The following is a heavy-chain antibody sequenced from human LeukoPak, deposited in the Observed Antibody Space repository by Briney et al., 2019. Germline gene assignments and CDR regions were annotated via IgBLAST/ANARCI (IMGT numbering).Heavy chain of an antibody. Sequence: SETLSLTCTVSGGSISSSSYYWGWIRQPPGKGLEWIGSIYYSGSTYYNPSLKSRVTISVDTSKNQFSLKLSSVTAADTAVYYCARGVYYGSGSSRNYFDYWGQGTLVTVSS. CDR2: IYYSGST. J-gene: IGHJ4*02. V-gene: IGHV4-39*07. CDR1: GGSISSSSYY. CDR3: ARGVYYGSGSSRNYFDY. D-gene: IGHD3-10*01.